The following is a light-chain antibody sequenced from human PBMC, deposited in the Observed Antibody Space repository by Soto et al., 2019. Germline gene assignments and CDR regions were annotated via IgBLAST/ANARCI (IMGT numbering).Light chain of an antibody. J-gene: IGKJ2*01. CDR2: DSS. Sequence: AIQLTQSPSSLSASVGDRVTITCRASQGINNALAWYQQQPGKAPKLLIYDSSTLESGVPSRFRGSGSGTDFTLTVSSLQPEDSATYYCRQSYTVPYTFGQGTKLEVK. CDR3: RQSYTVPYT. V-gene: IGKV1-13*02. CDR1: QGINNA.